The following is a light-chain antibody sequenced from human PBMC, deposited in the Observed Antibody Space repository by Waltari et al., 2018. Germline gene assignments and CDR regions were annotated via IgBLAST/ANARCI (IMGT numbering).Light chain of an antibody. V-gene: IGLV4-69*01. J-gene: IGLJ3*02. CDR1: RGHSSYA. CDR2: LNSDGSH. CDR3: QTWGTGSWV. Sequence: QLVLTQSPSASASLGASVKLTCTLSRGHSSYALAWHQPQPEKGPRYLMKLNSDGSHSKGDGIPDRFSGSSSGAERYLTISSLQSEDEADYYCQTWGTGSWVFGGGTKLTVL.